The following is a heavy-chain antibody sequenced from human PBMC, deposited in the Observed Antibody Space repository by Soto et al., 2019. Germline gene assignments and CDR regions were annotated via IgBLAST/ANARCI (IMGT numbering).Heavy chain of an antibody. CDR3: ARQGFGVLHGLVDV. CDR1: GFSITYISNHH. CDR2: ISDIAYT. D-gene: IGHD3-10*01. V-gene: IGHV4-61*05. J-gene: IGHJ6*02. Sequence: ASETLCLTCTVAGFSITYISNHHCSWFRLPPGKGLEWIGYISDIAYTSYNPSLKGRVSISVDTSKNQFSLTLTSVTAADTAVYYCARQGFGVLHGLVDVWGQGTTVTVSS.